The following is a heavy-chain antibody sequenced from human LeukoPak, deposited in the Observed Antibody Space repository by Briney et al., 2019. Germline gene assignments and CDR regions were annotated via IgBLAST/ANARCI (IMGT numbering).Heavy chain of an antibody. V-gene: IGHV3-9*01. J-gene: IGHJ4*02. CDR2: ISWNSGVI. CDR3: AKRNNWNAFDY. CDR1: GFTFDDSG. D-gene: IGHD1-1*01. Sequence: GRSLRLSCAASGFTFDDSGMHWVRQAPGKGLEWVSGISWNSGVIVYADSVKGRFTISRDNAKNSLYLQMNSLRAEDTAFYYCAKRNNWNAFDYWGQGTLVTVSS.